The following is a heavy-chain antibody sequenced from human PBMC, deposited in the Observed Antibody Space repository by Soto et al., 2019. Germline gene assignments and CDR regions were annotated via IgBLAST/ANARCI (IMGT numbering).Heavy chain of an antibody. Sequence: GGSLRLSCAASGFTFNNYWMTWVRQAPGKGLEWVARIKEDGSEDYYVDSVKGRFTISRDNAKNSLYLQMNNVRVEDTAVYYCARPSGAYYVYWGQGTLVTVSS. CDR2: IKEDGSED. CDR3: ARPSGAYYVY. J-gene: IGHJ4*02. CDR1: GFTFNNYW. V-gene: IGHV3-7*05. D-gene: IGHD1-26*01.